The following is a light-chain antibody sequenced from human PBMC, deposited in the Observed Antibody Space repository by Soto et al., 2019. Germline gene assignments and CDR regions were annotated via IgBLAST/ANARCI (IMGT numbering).Light chain of an antibody. J-gene: IGKJ2*01. CDR2: LAS. CDR3: QQSFKTPYT. Sequence: DVQMTQSPSSLSASVGDRVTIACRTSQAITSYLHWYQQKPGKAPELLIFLASNLQTGVPSRFSGSRSGTDFNLTITSLQREDFATYFCQQSFKTPYTFGQGTQLEIK. V-gene: IGKV1-39*01. CDR1: QAITSY.